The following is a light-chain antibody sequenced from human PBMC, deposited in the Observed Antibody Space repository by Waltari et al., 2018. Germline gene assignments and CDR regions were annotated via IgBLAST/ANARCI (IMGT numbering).Light chain of an antibody. CDR2: KVS. CDR1: HAPLATVENTF. Sequence: VGMTHSHPPRFVPLDRRPPFPVGFTHAPLATVENTFLNWFHQRPGQSPRRLIYKVSKRDSGVPDRFSGSGSGTDFTLKISRVEAEDVGVYYCMQATHWPSVTFGQGTKLEIK. V-gene: IGKV2-30*01. J-gene: IGKJ2*01. CDR3: MQATHWPSVT.